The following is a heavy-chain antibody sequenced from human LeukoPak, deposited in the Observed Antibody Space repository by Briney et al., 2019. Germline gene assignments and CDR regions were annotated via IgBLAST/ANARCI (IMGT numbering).Heavy chain of an antibody. CDR2: ISASGGNS. D-gene: IGHD3-10*01. CDR3: ARDHRRITIVY. CDR1: GFTFSDSA. Sequence: GGSLRLSCEASGFTFSDSAMSWVRQASGRGLEWVSLISASGGNSYYADSVKGRFTISRDNSKNTLYLQMNSLRAEDTAVYYCARDHRRITIVYWGQGTLVTVSS. J-gene: IGHJ4*02. V-gene: IGHV3-23*01.